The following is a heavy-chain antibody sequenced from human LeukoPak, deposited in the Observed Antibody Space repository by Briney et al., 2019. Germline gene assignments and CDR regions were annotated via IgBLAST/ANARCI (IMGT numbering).Heavy chain of an antibody. D-gene: IGHD2-15*01. V-gene: IGHV4-39*07. CDR3: ARDSVVVAARGAFDI. Sequence: SETLSLTCTVSGGSISSSSYYWGWIRQPPGKGLEWIGSIYYSGSTYYYPSLKSRVTISVDTSKNQFSLKLSSVTAADTAVYYCARDSVVVAARGAFDIWGQGTMVTVSS. CDR2: IYYSGST. J-gene: IGHJ3*02. CDR1: GGSISSSSYY.